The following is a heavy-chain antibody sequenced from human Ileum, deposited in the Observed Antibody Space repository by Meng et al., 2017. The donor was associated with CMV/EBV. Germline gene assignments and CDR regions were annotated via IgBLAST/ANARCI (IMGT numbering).Heavy chain of an antibody. CDR1: GFTFDKYW. CDR2: IKQDGSEK. CDR3: ARWGGEKSTSGFDY. D-gene: IGHD2/OR15-2a*01. V-gene: IGHV3-7*01. Sequence: GGSLRLSCAASGFTFDKYWMTWVRQAPGKGLEGVANIKQDGSEKNYVDSVKGRFTISRDNSNNSVYLQMSSLRAEDTSVYYCARWGGEKSTSGFDYWGQGTLVTVSS. J-gene: IGHJ4*02.